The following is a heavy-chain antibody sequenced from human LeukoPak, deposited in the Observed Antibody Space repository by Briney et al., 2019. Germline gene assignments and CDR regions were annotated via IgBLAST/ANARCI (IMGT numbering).Heavy chain of an antibody. CDR2: IWHDGSEK. Sequence: PGGSLRLSCVASGFAFSSYGMHWVRQAPGKGLEWVAVIWHDGSEKFYAGSVRGRFTISRDNSKNTLFLQMNSLRAEDTAVYYCAKGSRETDFDYWGQGTLLTVSS. J-gene: IGHJ4*02. V-gene: IGHV3-33*06. D-gene: IGHD1-26*01. CDR1: GFAFSSYG. CDR3: AKGSRETDFDY.